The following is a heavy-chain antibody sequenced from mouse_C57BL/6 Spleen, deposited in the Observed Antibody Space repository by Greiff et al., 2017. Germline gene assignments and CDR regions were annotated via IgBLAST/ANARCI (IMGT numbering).Heavy chain of an antibody. Sequence: VAELVRPGASVKLSCTASGFNIKNTYMHWVKQRPEQGLEWIGRIDPANGNTKYAPKFQGKATITADTSSNTAYLQLSSLTSEDTAIYYCASDYGSSYYYAMDYWGQGTSVTVSS. CDR2: IDPANGNT. CDR3: ASDYGSSYYYAMDY. CDR1: GFNIKNTY. D-gene: IGHD1-1*01. V-gene: IGHV14-3*01. J-gene: IGHJ4*01.